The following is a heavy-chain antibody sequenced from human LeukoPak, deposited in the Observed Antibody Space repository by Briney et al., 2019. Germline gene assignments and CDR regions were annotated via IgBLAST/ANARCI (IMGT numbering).Heavy chain of an antibody. CDR1: GFTFSSYT. D-gene: IGHD6-19*01. J-gene: IGHJ4*02. CDR2: ISSSSSYI. CDR3: ARDASALY. Sequence: GGSLRLSCAASGFTFSSYTMNWVRQAPGKGLEWVSSISSSSSYIYYADSVKGRLTISRDNARDSLYLQMNSLRDDDTSVYFCARDASALYWGRGTLVTVSS. V-gene: IGHV3-21*01.